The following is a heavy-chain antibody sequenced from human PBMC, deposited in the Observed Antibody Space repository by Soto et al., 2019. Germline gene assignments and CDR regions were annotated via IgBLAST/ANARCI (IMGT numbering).Heavy chain of an antibody. CDR3: AKDLGELSTTLPRGY. J-gene: IGHJ4*02. Sequence: PGGSLRLSCAASGFTFSSYAMSWVRQAPGKGLEWVSAISGSGGSTYYADSVKGRFTISRDNSKNTLYLQMNSLRAEDTAVYYCAKDLGELSTTLPRGYWGQGTLVTVSS. V-gene: IGHV3-23*01. D-gene: IGHD3-16*02. CDR2: ISGSGGST. CDR1: GFTFSSYA.